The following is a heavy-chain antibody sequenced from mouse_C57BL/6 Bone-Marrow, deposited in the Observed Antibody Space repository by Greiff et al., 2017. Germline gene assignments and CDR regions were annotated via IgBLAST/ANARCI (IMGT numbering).Heavy chain of an antibody. CDR1: GFSLTSYG. D-gene: IGHD1-1*01. CDR2: IWRGGST. J-gene: IGHJ1*03. V-gene: IGHV2-5*01. Sequence: QVQLKQSGPGLVQPSQSLSITCTVSGFSLTSYGVHWVRQSPGKGLEWLGVIWRGGSTDYNAAFMSRLSITKDNSKSQVFFKMNSLQADDTAIYYCAKGYYGSSVSYWYFDVWGTGTTVTVSS. CDR3: AKGYYGSSVSYWYFDV.